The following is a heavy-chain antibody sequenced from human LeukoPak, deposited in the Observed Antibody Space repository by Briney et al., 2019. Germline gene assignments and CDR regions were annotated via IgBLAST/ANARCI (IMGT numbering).Heavy chain of an antibody. CDR2: IKQDGSAK. D-gene: IGHD6-13*01. CDR1: GFTFSSYW. Sequence: GGSLRPSCAASGFTFSSYWMSWVRQAPGKGLEWVANIKQDGSAKFYVDSVKGRFTISRDNAKNSLYLQMSSLRAEDTAVYYCARLTYLGSSWSFDYWGQGTLVTVSS. J-gene: IGHJ4*02. V-gene: IGHV3-7*01. CDR3: ARLTYLGSSWSFDY.